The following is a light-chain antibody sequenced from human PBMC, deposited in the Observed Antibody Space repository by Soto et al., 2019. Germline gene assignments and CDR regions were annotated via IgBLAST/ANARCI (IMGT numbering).Light chain of an antibody. CDR1: SSDVGSYNL. Sequence: LTQPASVSGSPGQSITISCTGTSSDVGSYNLVSWYQQHPGKAPKLMIYEGSKRPSGVSNRFSGSKSGNTASLTISGLQAEDEADYYCCSYAGSSTFVFGTGTKVNVL. J-gene: IGLJ1*01. V-gene: IGLV2-23*01. CDR3: CSYAGSSTFV. CDR2: EGS.